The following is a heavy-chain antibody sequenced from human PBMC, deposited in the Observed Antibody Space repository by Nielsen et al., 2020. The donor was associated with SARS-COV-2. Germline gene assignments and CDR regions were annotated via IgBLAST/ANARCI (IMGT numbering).Heavy chain of an antibody. D-gene: IGHD3-16*01. V-gene: IGHV3-23*01. J-gene: IGHJ4*02. CDR2: ISGSGGST. CDR1: GFTFSRHA. CDR3: VRGLQVPNGLAHR. Sequence: GESLKISCAASGFTFSRHAMTWVRQAPGKGLEWVSLISGSGGSTYYADSVKGRFTISRDNAKNTLYLQMNSLRAEDTAVYYCVRGLQVPNGLAHRWGQGTLVTVSS.